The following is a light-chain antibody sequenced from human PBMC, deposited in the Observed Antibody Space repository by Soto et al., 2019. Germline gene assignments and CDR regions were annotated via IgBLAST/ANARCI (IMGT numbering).Light chain of an antibody. Sequence: QSVLTQPASVSGSPGQSITISCTGTSSDVGNYNLVSWYQQHPGKAPKLLIYEGSIRPSGISHRFSGSKSGNTASLTISGLQAEDEADYYCCSYAGSTTWVFGGGTKLTVL. CDR2: EGS. CDR3: CSYAGSTTWV. J-gene: IGLJ3*02. CDR1: SSDVGNYNL. V-gene: IGLV2-23*01.